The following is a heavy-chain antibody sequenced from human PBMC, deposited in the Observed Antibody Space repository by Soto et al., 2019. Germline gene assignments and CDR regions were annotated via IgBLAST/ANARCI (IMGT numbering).Heavy chain of an antibody. Sequence: PSETLSLTCAVYGGSFSGYYWSWIRQPPGKGLEWIGEINHSGSTNYNPSLKSRVTISVDTSKNQFSLKLSSVTAADTAVHYCARGLIGSRVYYFDYWGQGTLVTVSS. V-gene: IGHV4-34*01. CDR3: ARGLIGSRVYYFDY. CDR2: INHSGST. J-gene: IGHJ4*02. CDR1: GGSFSGYY. D-gene: IGHD6-13*01.